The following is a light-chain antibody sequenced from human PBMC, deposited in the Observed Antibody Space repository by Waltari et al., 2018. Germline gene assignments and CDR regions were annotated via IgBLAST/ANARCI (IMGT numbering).Light chain of an antibody. V-gene: IGLV3-1*01. CDR3: QAWDSSTVV. CDR2: QDS. CDR1: KLGDKY. J-gene: IGLJ2*01. Sequence: SYELTLPPSVYVSPGQTASITCSGAKLGDKYACGYPQKPGTSPVLVIYQDSKRPSGIPERFSGSNSGNTATLTISGTQAMYEADYYCQAWDSSTVVFGGGTKLTVL.